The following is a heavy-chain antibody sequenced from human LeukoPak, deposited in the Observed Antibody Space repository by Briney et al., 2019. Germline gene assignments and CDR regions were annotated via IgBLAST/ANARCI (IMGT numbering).Heavy chain of an antibody. V-gene: IGHV4-38-2*02. CDR1: GYSISSGYY. CDR2: IYHSGST. Sequence: PSETLSLTCAVSGYSISSGYYWGWIRPPPGKGREWIGIIYHSGSTYYNPSLKRRATISGDTSNTQFSLKLSSVPAADTAVYYCARDRRGGSWYYDYWGQGTLVTVSS. CDR3: ARDRRGGSWYYDY. J-gene: IGHJ4*02. D-gene: IGHD2-15*01.